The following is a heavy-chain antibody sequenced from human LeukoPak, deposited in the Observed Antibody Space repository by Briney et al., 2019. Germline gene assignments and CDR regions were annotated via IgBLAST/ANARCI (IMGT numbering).Heavy chain of an antibody. CDR1: GGSISSGSYY. D-gene: IGHD3-10*01. CDR3: ARDQRGWFGSYYMDV. J-gene: IGHJ6*03. Sequence: SETLSLTCTVSGGSISSGSYYWSWIRQPAGKGLEWIGRIYTSGSTNYNPSLKSRVTISVDTSKNQFSLKLSSVTAADTAVYYCARDQRGWFGSYYMDVWGKGTTVTISS. V-gene: IGHV4-61*02. CDR2: IYTSGST.